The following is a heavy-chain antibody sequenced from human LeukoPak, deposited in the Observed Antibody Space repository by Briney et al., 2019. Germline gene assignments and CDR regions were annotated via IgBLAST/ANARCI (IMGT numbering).Heavy chain of an antibody. CDR2: IYHSGST. CDR1: GYSISSGYY. D-gene: IGHD5-18*01. J-gene: IGHJ4*02. V-gene: IGHV4-38-2*02. Sequence: SETLSLTCTVSGYSISSGYYWGWIRQPPGKGLEWIGSIYHSGSTYYNPSLKSRVTISVDTSKNQFSLKLSSVTAADTAVYYCARGQKYTSGYTVTELGSRYFDYWGQGTPVTVSS. CDR3: ARGQKYTSGYTVTELGSRYFDY.